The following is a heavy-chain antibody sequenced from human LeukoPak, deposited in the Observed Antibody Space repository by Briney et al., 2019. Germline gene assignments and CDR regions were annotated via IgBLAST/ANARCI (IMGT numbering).Heavy chain of an antibody. D-gene: IGHD3-10*01. CDR2: ISSSSSYI. CDR3: ARGFDTMVRGVIDFGY. J-gene: IGHJ4*02. V-gene: IGHV3-21*01. Sequence: GGSLRLSCAASGFTFSSYSMNWVRQAPGKGLEWVSSISSSSSYIYYADSVKGRFTISRDNAKNSLYLQMNSLRAEDTAVYYCARGFDTMVRGVIDFGYWGQGTLVTVSS. CDR1: GFTFSSYS.